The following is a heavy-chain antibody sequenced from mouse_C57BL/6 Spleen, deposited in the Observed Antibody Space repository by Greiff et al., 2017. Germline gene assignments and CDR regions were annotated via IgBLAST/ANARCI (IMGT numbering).Heavy chain of an antibody. D-gene: IGHD2-4*01. J-gene: IGHJ2*01. Sequence: EVMLVESGGDLVKPGGSLKLSCAASGFTFSSYGMSWVRQTPDKRLEWVATISSGGSYTYYPDSVKGRFTISRDNAKTTLYLQMSSLKSEDTAMYYCARRYDSYYFDYWGQGTTLTVSS. CDR2: ISSGGSYT. V-gene: IGHV5-6*02. CDR3: ARRYDSYYFDY. CDR1: GFTFSSYG.